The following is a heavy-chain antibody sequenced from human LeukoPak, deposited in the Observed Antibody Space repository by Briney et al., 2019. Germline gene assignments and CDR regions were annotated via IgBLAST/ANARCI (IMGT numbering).Heavy chain of an antibody. J-gene: IGHJ4*02. CDR2: IYHSGST. D-gene: IGHD3-10*01. V-gene: IGHV4-38-2*01. Sequence: PSETLSLTCAVSGYSISSGYYWGWIRQPPGKGLEWIGSIYHSGSTYYNPSLKSRVTISVDTSKNQFSLKLSSVTAADTAVYYCARHLIMVQDYWGQGTLVTVPS. CDR1: GYSISSGYY. CDR3: ARHLIMVQDY.